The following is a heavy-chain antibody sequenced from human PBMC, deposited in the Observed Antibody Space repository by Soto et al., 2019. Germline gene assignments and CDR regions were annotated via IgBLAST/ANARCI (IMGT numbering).Heavy chain of an antibody. CDR3: ARTPIGYCSGGTCSNWFDP. J-gene: IGHJ5*02. CDR2: IYSSEST. V-gene: IGHV4-59*08. D-gene: IGHD2-8*02. Sequence: SETLSLTCTVSGGSISGHYWSWIRQPPGKGLEWVGYIYSSESTYVRPSLKSRVSMSVDPSKNQVSLRLTSVTATDTAVYYCARTPIGYCSGGTCSNWFDPWGQGTLVTVSS. CDR1: GGSISGHY.